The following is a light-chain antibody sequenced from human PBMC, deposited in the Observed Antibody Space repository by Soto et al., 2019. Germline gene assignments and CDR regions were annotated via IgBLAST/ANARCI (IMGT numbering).Light chain of an antibody. Sequence: DIQMTQSPSTLSASVGDRVTITFRASQDINTFLAWYQQKPGKAPKLLIYDASGLESGVPSRFSGSGSGTEFTLTISSLQPDDFATYYCQQYDSYWTFGPGTKVDI. CDR1: QDINTF. J-gene: IGKJ1*01. V-gene: IGKV1-5*01. CDR3: QQYDSYWT. CDR2: DAS.